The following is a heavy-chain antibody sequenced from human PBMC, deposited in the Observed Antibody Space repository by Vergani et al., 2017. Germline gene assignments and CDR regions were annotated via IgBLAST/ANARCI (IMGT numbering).Heavy chain of an antibody. D-gene: IGHD6-13*01. CDR1: GYTLTSSG. J-gene: IGHJ3*02. CDR3: ARDPRRIAAAGTNAFDS. Sequence: QVQLVQSGAEVKKPGASVKVSCKASGYTLTSSGISWVRQAPGQGLEWMGWISAYNGNTNYAQKLQGRVTMTTDTSTSTAYMELRSLRSDDTAVYYCARDPRRIAAAGTNAFDSWDQGTMVTVSS. CDR2: ISAYNGNT. V-gene: IGHV1-18*01.